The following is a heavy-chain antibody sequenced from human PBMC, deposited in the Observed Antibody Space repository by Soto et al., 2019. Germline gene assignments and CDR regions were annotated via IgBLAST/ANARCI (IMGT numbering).Heavy chain of an antibody. CDR1: GFTFRDFA. CDR3: AKDSGLPDFGIVMHAFDV. J-gene: IGHJ3*01. CDR2: ISGVVNSV. V-gene: IGHV3-23*01. D-gene: IGHD3-3*01. Sequence: GGSLRLSCAASGFTFRDFAMRWFRQAPGRGLEWVSTISGVVNSVFYADSVRGRFTVSRDNSKNTLYLQMNSLRAEDTALYYCAKDSGLPDFGIVMHAFDVWGQGTMVTVSS.